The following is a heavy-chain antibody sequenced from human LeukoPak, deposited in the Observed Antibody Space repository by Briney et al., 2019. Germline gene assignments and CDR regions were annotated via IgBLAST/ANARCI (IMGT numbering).Heavy chain of an antibody. CDR2: ISSSSSTI. Sequence: GGSLRLSCAASGFTFSTYSMNWVRQAPGKGLEWVSYISSSSSTIYYADSVKGRFTISRDNAKNSLYLQMNSLRAEDTAVYYCAKDPIRSAEYFQHWGQGTLVTVSS. D-gene: IGHD3-3*01. J-gene: IGHJ1*01. CDR3: AKDPIRSAEYFQH. CDR1: GFTFSTYS. V-gene: IGHV3-48*01.